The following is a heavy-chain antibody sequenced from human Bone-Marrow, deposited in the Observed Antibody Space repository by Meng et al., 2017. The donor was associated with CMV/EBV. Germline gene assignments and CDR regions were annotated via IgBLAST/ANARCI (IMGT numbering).Heavy chain of an antibody. J-gene: IGHJ4*02. Sequence: GESLKISCAASGFIFSSHPMHWVRQAPGRGLDWVAGISFDGNDVYYADSVTGRFTISRDKSKNTLSLRMHSLTAEDTALYYCARDLSLSGYPSLGFDYWGQGALVT. CDR2: ISFDGNDV. V-gene: IGHV3-30*01. CDR3: ARDLSLSGYPSLGFDY. D-gene: IGHD5-12*01. CDR1: GFIFSSHP.